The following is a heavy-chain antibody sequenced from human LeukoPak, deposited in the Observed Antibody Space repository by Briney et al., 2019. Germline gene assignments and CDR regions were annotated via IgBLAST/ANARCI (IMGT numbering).Heavy chain of an antibody. CDR1: GFTFSSYG. Sequence: GGSLRLSCAASGFTFSSYGMHWVRQAPGKGLEWVAVIWYDGSNRYYADSVKGRFTISRDNSKNTLFLQMNSLRAEDTAVYYCAREADCSGGTCYRGAFDIWGQGTMVIVSS. CDR3: AREADCSGGTCYRGAFDI. D-gene: IGHD2-15*01. CDR2: IWYDGSNR. J-gene: IGHJ3*02. V-gene: IGHV3-33*01.